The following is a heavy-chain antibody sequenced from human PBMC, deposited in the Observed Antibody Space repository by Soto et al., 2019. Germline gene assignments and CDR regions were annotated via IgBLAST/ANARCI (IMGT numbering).Heavy chain of an antibody. D-gene: IGHD6-13*01. V-gene: IGHV4-39*01. CDR1: GGSISSRSYY. CDR2: IYYSGST. Sequence: SSETLSLTCTVSGGSISSRSYYWGWIRQSPGKGLEWIGTIYYSGSTYYNPSLKSRATISADTSKNQFSLKLKSVTAADTAVYYRARRFPYSSNWDFDYWGQGTLVTVSS. CDR3: ARRFPYSSNWDFDY. J-gene: IGHJ4*02.